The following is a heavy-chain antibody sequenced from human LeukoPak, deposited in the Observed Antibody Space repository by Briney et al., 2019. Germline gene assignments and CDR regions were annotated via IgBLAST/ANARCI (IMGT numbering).Heavy chain of an antibody. Sequence: GGTLRLSCAASGFTFSSYWMSWVRQAPGKGLEWVANIKQDGSEKYYVDSLKGRFTISRDNAKNSLFLQMNSLRAEDTAVYYCASDFYYGDWGQGTLVTVSS. D-gene: IGHD3-22*01. J-gene: IGHJ4*02. V-gene: IGHV3-7*01. CDR2: IKQDGSEK. CDR3: ASDFYYGD. CDR1: GFTFSSYW.